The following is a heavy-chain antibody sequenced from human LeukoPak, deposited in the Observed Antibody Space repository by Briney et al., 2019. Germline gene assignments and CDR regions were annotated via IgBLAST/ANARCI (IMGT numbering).Heavy chain of an antibody. Sequence: GGSLRLSCAASGFIFSNDALHWVRQAPGRGLEWVALISYDESDKYYADFVKGRFAISRDNFKNTLYLQMNSLRAEDTAVYYCARDRGTTPKYYYGTDVWGQGTTVAVSS. V-gene: IGHV3-30*03. CDR2: ISYDESDK. CDR3: ARDRGTTPKYYYGTDV. CDR1: GFIFSNDA. J-gene: IGHJ6*02. D-gene: IGHD2-2*01.